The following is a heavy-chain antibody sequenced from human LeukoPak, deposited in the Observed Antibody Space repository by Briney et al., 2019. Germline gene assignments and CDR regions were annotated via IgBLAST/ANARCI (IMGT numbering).Heavy chain of an antibody. CDR2: IYYSGST. J-gene: IGHJ4*02. V-gene: IGHV4-38-2*01. Sequence: SETLSLTCAVSGYSISSGYYWGRIRQPPGQGLEWIGSIYYSGSTYYNPSLKSRVTISVDTSKNQFSLKLSSVTAADTAVYYCARHVRSSRAGYFDYWGQGTLVTVSS. CDR1: GYSISSGYY. D-gene: IGHD1-26*01. CDR3: ARHVRSSRAGYFDY.